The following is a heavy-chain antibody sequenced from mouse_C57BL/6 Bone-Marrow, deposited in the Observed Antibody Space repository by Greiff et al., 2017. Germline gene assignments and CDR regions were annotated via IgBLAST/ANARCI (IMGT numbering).Heavy chain of an antibody. Sequence: EVKLVESGGGLVKPGGSLKLSCAASGFTFSSYTMSLVRQTPEKRLEWVATISGGGGNTYYPDSVKGRFTISRDNAKNTLYLQMSSLRSEDTALYYCARYYYGLAYWGQGTTLTVSS. J-gene: IGHJ2*01. D-gene: IGHD1-1*01. CDR2: ISGGGGNT. V-gene: IGHV5-9*01. CDR3: ARYYYGLAY. CDR1: GFTFSSYT.